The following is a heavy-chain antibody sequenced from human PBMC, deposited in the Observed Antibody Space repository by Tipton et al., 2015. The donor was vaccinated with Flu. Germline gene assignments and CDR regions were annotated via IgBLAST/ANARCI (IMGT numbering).Heavy chain of an antibody. CDR3: ARRDYSNYVSEPKNWFDP. J-gene: IGHJ5*02. CDR1: GDSIRSSDYY. CDR2: IFHSGNS. Sequence: TLSLTCAVSGDSIRSSDYYWAWIRQPPGKGLEWIGNIFHSGNSYHNPSLKGRVTISVDTSKNQFSLKLSSVTAADTAVYYCARRDYSNYVSEPKNWFDPWGQGALVTDSS. D-gene: IGHD4-11*01. V-gene: IGHV4-61*05.